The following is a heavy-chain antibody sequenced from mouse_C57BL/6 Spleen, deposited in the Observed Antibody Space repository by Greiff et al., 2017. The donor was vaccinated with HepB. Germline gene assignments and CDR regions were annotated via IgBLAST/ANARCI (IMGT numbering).Heavy chain of an antibody. Sequence: QVQLQQSGAELVKPGASVKLSCKASGYTFTSYWMQWVKQRPGQGLEWIGEIDPSDSYTNYNQKFKGKATLTVDTSSSTAYMQLSSLTSEDSAVYYCARWDYYGRAMDYWGQGTSGTVSS. CDR1: GYTFTSYW. D-gene: IGHD1-1*01. V-gene: IGHV1-50*01. J-gene: IGHJ4*01. CDR3: ARWDYYGRAMDY. CDR2: IDPSDSYT.